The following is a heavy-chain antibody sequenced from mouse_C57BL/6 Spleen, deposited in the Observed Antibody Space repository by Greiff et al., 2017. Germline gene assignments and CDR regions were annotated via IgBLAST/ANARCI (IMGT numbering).Heavy chain of an antibody. V-gene: IGHV1-64*01. D-gene: IGHD2-4*01. CDR1: GYTFTSYW. CDR2: IHPNSGST. CDR3: ASKGDYDAFDY. Sequence: QVQLQQPGAELVKPGASVKLSCKASGYTFTSYWMHWVKQRPGQGLEWIGMIHPNSGSTNYNEKFKSKATLTVDKSSSTAYMQLSSLTSEDSAVYDCASKGDYDAFDYWGQGTTLTVSS. J-gene: IGHJ2*01.